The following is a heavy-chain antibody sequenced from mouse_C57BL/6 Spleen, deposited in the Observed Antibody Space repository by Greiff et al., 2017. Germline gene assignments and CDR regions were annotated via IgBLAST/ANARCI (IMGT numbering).Heavy chain of an antibody. V-gene: IGHV1-5*01. J-gene: IGHJ3*01. Sequence: VHVKQSGTVLARPGASVKMSCKTSGYTFTSYWMHWVKQRPGQGLEWIGAIYPGNSDTSYNQKFKGKAKLTAVTSASTAYMELSSLTNEDSAVYYCTRTYDGYRFAYWGQGTLVTVSA. D-gene: IGHD2-3*01. CDR3: TRTYDGYRFAY. CDR2: IYPGNSDT. CDR1: GYTFTSYW.